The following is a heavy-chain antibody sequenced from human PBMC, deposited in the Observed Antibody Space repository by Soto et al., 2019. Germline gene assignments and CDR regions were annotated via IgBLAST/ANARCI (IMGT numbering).Heavy chain of an antibody. CDR1: GYTFNSYG. D-gene: IGHD1-26*01. J-gene: IGHJ5*02. CDR2: ISAYDGDT. CDR3: ARASGTSYIWFDP. Sequence: QVQLVQSGAAVKKPGASVKVSCKASGYTFNSYGISWLRQAPGQGLEWMGWISAYDGDTKYAQKFQGRVTMTTDTSTSTANMEVRSLRSDDTAVYYCARASGTSYIWFDPWGQGTLVTVSS. V-gene: IGHV1-18*01.